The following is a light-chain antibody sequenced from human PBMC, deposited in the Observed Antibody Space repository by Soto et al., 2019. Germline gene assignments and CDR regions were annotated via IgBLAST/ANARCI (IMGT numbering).Light chain of an antibody. Sequence: DIVMTQSPDSLAVSLGERATINCKSSQSVFYSSNNKNYLAWYQQKPGQPPKLLIYLASTRKSGVPDRFSGSGSGTDFTLTISSLQAEDVAVYYCQQYYATPQTFGQGTKLEIK. J-gene: IGKJ1*01. V-gene: IGKV4-1*01. CDR2: LAS. CDR3: QQYYATPQT. CDR1: QSVFYSSNNKNY.